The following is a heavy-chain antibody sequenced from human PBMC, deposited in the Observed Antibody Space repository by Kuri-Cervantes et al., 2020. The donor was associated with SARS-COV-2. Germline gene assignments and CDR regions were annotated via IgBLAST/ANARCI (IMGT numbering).Heavy chain of an antibody. CDR1: GFTFSRYA. CDR3: ARAYSSGWYYYYGMDV. Sequence: GGSLRLSCAASGFTFSRYAMHWVRQAPGKGLEWVAVIWYDGSNKYYADSVKGRFTISRDNSKNTLYLQMNSLRAEDTAVYYCARAYSSGWYYYYGMDVWGQGTTVTVSS. CDR2: IWYDGSNK. D-gene: IGHD6-19*01. J-gene: IGHJ6*02. V-gene: IGHV3-33*08.